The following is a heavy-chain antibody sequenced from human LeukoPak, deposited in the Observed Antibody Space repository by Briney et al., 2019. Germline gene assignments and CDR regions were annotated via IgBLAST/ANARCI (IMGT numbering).Heavy chain of an antibody. V-gene: IGHV3-48*03. CDR3: ARGGAYGMMGY. J-gene: IGHJ4*02. D-gene: IGHD4-17*01. CDR1: GFSFSSFE. Sequence: GGSLRLSCAASGFSFSSFEMNWVRQAPGKGLEWLSYITNTGRTIYYADSVKGRFTISWDNAKNSLYLQMNSLRGEDTAIYYCARGGAYGMMGYWGQGTLVTVSS. CDR2: ITNTGRTI.